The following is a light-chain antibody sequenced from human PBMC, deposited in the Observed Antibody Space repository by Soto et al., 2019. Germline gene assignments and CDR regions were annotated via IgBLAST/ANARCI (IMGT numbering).Light chain of an antibody. CDR2: EAS. CDR1: QDFGYR. V-gene: IGKV1-17*01. CDR3: LQDSDYPVT. Sequence: DVQMTQSPSSLSASVGDRVTITCRASQDFGYRLGWYQQKPGKVPKRLIYEASSLQGGVPSRFSGAGSGTDFTLTISSLQPEDFATYYCLQDSDYPVTFGQGTKLDI. J-gene: IGKJ2*01.